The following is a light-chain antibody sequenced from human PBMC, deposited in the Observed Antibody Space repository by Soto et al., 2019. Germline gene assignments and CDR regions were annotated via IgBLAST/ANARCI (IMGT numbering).Light chain of an antibody. J-gene: IGKJ1*01. Sequence: VLSQSPGTLSLSKGERATLSCRASQSVSSSYLAWYQQKPGQAPRLLTHGASSRATGIPDRFSGSGSGTDFTLTISRLEPEDFAVYYCQQYGSSGTFGQGTNVDIK. V-gene: IGKV3-20*01. CDR1: QSVSSSY. CDR3: QQYGSSGT. CDR2: GAS.